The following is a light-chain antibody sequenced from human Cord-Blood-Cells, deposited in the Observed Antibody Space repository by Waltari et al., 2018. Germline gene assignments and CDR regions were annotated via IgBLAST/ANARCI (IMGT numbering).Light chain of an antibody. V-gene: IGKV4-1*01. J-gene: IGKJ2*01. CDR1: QSVLYSSNNKNY. CDR2: WAS. Sequence: DIVMTQSPDSLAVSLGERATINCKSSQSVLYSSNNKNYLAWYQQKPGQPPKLLIYWASTRESGVPDRFNGSGYGTDFTLTISSLQAEDVAVYYCQQYYSTPSYTFGQGTKLEIK. CDR3: QQYYSTPSYT.